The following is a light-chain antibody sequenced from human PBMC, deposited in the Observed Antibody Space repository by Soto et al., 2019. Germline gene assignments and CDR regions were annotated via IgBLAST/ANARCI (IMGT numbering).Light chain of an antibody. Sequence: QSVLTQPASVSASPGQSITISCTGTSSDIAPYNYVSWYQLHPGKAPKLVIYQVNIRPSGISNRFSGSKSGNTASLTISGLQAEDEADYHCSSFTSSSTVVFGGGTKVTVL. CDR2: QVN. J-gene: IGLJ2*01. CDR3: SSFTSSSTVV. V-gene: IGLV2-14*01. CDR1: SSDIAPYNY.